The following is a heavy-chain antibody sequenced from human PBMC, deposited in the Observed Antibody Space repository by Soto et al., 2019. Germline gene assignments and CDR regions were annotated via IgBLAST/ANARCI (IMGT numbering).Heavy chain of an antibody. J-gene: IGHJ4*02. D-gene: IGHD5-18*01. Sequence: GESLKISCNGSGYSFTSYWIGWVRQMPGKGLEWMGIIYPGDSDTRYSPSFQGQVTISADKSISTAYLQWSSLEASDSAIYYCVRIEAIAMVTNYFQYWGQGTLVTVYS. V-gene: IGHV5-51*01. CDR2: IYPGDSDT. CDR1: GYSFTSYW. CDR3: VRIEAIAMVTNYFQY.